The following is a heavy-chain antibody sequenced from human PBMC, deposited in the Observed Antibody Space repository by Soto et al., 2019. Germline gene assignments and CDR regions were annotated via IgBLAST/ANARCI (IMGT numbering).Heavy chain of an antibody. D-gene: IGHD6-19*01. CDR2: IKQGGSEK. CDR3: AREPSIAVAGDAFDI. V-gene: IGHV3-7*03. J-gene: IGHJ3*02. Sequence: PGGSLRLSCAASGFTFSSYWMSWVRQAPGKGLEWVANIKQGGSEKYYVDSVKGRFTISRDNAKNSLYLQMNSLRAEDTAVYYCAREPSIAVAGDAFDIWGQGTMVTVSS. CDR1: GFTFSSYW.